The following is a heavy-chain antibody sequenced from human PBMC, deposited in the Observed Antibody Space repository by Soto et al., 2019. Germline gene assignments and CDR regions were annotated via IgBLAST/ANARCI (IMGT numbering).Heavy chain of an antibody. J-gene: IGHJ5*02. CDR3: ARDSGYDFWSGYFGATTKRGWSDP. CDR2: IYYSGST. V-gene: IGHV4-59*01. D-gene: IGHD3-3*01. CDR1: GGSISSYY. Sequence: SETLSLTCTVSGGSISSYYWSWIRQPPGKGLEWIGYIYYSGSTNYNPSLKSRVTISVDTSKNQFSLKLSSVTAADTAVYYCARDSGYDFWSGYFGATTKRGWSDPWGQGTLVTVSS.